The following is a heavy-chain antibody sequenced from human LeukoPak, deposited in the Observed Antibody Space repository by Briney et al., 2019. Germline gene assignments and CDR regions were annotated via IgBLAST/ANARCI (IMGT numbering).Heavy chain of an antibody. Sequence: SETLSLTCTVSGGSISSSSYYWGWIRQPPGKGLEWIGSIYYSGSTYYNPSLKSRVTMSVDKSKNQFSLKLRSVTATDTAVYFCARSYRGAYSPWGQGALVTVSS. J-gene: IGHJ5*02. D-gene: IGHD1-26*01. CDR1: GGSISSSSYY. CDR2: IYYSGST. CDR3: ARSYRGAYSP. V-gene: IGHV4-39*07.